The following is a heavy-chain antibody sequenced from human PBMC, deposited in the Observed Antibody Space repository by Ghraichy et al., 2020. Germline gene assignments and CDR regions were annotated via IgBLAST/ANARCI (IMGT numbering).Heavy chain of an antibody. CDR1: GFTFSSYA. V-gene: IGHV3-23*01. D-gene: IGHD3-10*01. Sequence: GGSLRLSCAASGFTFSSYAMSWVRQAPGKGLEWVSAISGSGGSTYYADSVKGRFTISRDNSKNTLYLQMNSLRAEDTAVYYCAKVSRGSGSYYTAPGPVYYYGMDVWGQGTTVTVSS. CDR3: AKVSRGSGSYYTAPGPVYYYGMDV. J-gene: IGHJ6*02. CDR2: ISGSGGST.